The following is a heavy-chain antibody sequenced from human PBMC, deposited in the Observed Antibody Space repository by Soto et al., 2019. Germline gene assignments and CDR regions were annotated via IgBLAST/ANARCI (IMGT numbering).Heavy chain of an antibody. V-gene: IGHV3-30*03. J-gene: IGHJ6*02. D-gene: IGHD3-22*01. Sequence: QVQLVESGGGVVQPGRSLRLSCAASGFTFSSYGMHWVRQAPGKGLEWVAVISYDGSNKYYADSVKGRFTISRDNSKNPLYLQMNRLRAEDTAVYYCARDYYDSSGYSLHYYYYGMDVWGQGTTVTVSS. CDR1: GFTFSSYG. CDR2: ISYDGSNK. CDR3: ARDYYDSSGYSLHYYYYGMDV.